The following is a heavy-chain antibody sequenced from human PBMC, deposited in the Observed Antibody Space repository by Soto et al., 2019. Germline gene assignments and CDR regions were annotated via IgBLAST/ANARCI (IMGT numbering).Heavy chain of an antibody. J-gene: IGHJ3*02. Sequence: EVQLVESGGGLVQPGGSLRLSCAASGFTFSSYAMHWVRQAPGKGLEYVSAISSIGGSTYYANAVKGRVTISRDNSKNTLYLQIGSLRAEDMAVYYCARALGYAFDIWGQGTMVTVSS. CDR3: ARALGYAFDI. CDR1: GFTFSSYA. CDR2: ISSIGGST. D-gene: IGHD7-27*01. V-gene: IGHV3-64*01.